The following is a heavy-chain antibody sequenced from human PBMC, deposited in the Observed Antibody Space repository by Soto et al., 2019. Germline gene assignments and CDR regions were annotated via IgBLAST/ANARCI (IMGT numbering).Heavy chain of an antibody. D-gene: IGHD2-15*01. Sequence: LSLTCTVSGGSISSGGYYWSWIRQHPGRGLEWIGYIYYNGNTYYNPSLKSRVTVSVDTSKNQFSLNVRSVTAADTAVYYCARCSLVVIPVPGFDPWGQGTLVTVS. CDR3: ARCSLVVIPVPGFDP. J-gene: IGHJ5*02. CDR1: GGSISSGGYY. CDR2: IYYNGNT. V-gene: IGHV4-31*03.